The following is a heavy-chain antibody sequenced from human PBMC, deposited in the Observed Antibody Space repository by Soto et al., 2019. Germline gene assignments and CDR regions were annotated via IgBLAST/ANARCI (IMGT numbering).Heavy chain of an antibody. J-gene: IGHJ4*02. D-gene: IGHD5-12*01. Sequence: GGSLRLSCAASGSTFSSYAMHWVRQAPGKGLEWVAVISYDGSNKYYADSVKGRFTISRDNSKNTLYLQMNSLRAEDTAVYYCARPGGMATIPKSLFDYWSQGTLVTVS. CDR3: ARPGGMATIPKSLFDY. V-gene: IGHV3-30-3*01. CDR1: GSTFSSYA. CDR2: ISYDGSNK.